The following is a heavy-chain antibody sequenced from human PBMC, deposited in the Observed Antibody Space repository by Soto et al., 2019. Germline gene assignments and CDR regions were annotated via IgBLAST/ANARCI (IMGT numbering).Heavy chain of an antibody. J-gene: IGHJ3*02. CDR2: IVVGSGNT. V-gene: IGHV1-58*02. Sequence: SVKVSCKASGFTFTSSAMQWVRQARGQRLEWIGWIVVGSGNTNYAQKFQERVTITRDMSTSTAYMELSSLRSEDTAVYYCASGIAAAGLDAFDIWGQGTMVTVSS. D-gene: IGHD6-13*01. CDR3: ASGIAAAGLDAFDI. CDR1: GFTFTSSA.